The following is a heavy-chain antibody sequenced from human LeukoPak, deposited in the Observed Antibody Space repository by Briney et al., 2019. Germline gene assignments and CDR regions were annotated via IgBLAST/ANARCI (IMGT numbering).Heavy chain of an antibody. CDR3: ATKYSKYEHYFDY. CDR2: IYSSGST. D-gene: IGHD4-11*01. Sequence: PSETLSLTCTVSGDSISDSYWSWIRQPPGRGLEYIGYIYSSGSTNYNPSLKSRVTISLDTSKNQFSLMLSSVTAADTALYFCATKYSKYEHYFDYWGQGTLVTVSS. V-gene: IGHV4-4*09. CDR1: GDSISDSY. J-gene: IGHJ4*02.